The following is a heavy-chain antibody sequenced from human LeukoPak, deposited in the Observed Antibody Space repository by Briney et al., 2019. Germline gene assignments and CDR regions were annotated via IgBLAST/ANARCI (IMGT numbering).Heavy chain of an antibody. D-gene: IGHD6-19*01. CDR1: GFTFSSYA. CDR3: AKDSIAVAGKRGGFDC. CDR2: ISASGGST. J-gene: IGHJ4*02. V-gene: IGHV3-23*01. Sequence: GGSLRLSCAASGFTFSSYAVSCVRQAPGKGLEWVSGISASGGSTYYADSVKGRFTIFRDNSKNTLYLQMNTLGADDTAVYYCAKDSIAVAGKRGGFDCWGQGTLVTVSS.